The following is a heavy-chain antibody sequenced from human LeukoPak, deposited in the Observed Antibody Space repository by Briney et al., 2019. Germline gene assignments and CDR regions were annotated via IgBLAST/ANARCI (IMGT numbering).Heavy chain of an antibody. D-gene: IGHD3-10*01. CDR2: IHPGDSDT. Sequence: GESLKISCKGSGYSFSSYWIGWLRQMPGKGLEWMGIIHPGDSDTTYSPSFQGQVTISADKSISSAYLQWSSLKASDTAIYFCARHQNFASASHFDYWGQGTLVTVSS. CDR3: ARHQNFASASHFDY. J-gene: IGHJ4*02. V-gene: IGHV5-51*01. CDR1: GYSFSSYW.